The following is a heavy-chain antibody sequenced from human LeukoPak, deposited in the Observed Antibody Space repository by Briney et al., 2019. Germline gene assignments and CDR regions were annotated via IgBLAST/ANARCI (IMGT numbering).Heavy chain of an antibody. D-gene: IGHD3-9*01. J-gene: IGHJ3*02. CDR1: GFTFSSYS. CDR3: ARGGSLLRYFDYSLMLVAFDI. CDR2: INHSGST. Sequence: GSLRLSCAASGFTFSSYSMNWVRQAPGKGLEWIGEINHSGSTNYNPSLKSRVTISVDTSKNQFSLKLSSVTAADTAVYYCARGGSLLRYFDYSLMLVAFDIWGQGTMVTVSS. V-gene: IGHV4-34*01.